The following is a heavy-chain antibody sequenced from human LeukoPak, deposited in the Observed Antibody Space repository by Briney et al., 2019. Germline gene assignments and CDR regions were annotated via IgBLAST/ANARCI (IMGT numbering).Heavy chain of an antibody. V-gene: IGHV3-64D*06. CDR3: VRGTGY. CDR1: GFTFSTYV. Sequence: GGSLRLFCSVSGFTFSTYVMHWVRQAAGKGLEYVSAISSNGDNTYYADSVKGRFTISRDNSKNTLYLQMSSLRADDTAVYYCVRGTGYWGQGTLVTVSS. CDR2: ISSNGDNT. J-gene: IGHJ4*02.